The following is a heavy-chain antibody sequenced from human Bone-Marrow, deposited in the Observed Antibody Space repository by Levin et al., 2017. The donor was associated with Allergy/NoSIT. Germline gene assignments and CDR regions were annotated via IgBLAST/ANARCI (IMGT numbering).Heavy chain of an antibody. V-gene: IGHV4-39*02. CDR1: GGSISSSTYY. J-gene: IGHJ4*02. Sequence: PSETLSLTCTVSGGSISSSTYYWAWIRQPPGKGLECIGNIYYSGSTYYNPSLKSRLTISVDTSKNHFSLRLTSVTATDTAIYYCVTLPRTYYAGRGYYYGPFDSWGRGTLVTVSS. D-gene: IGHD3-22*01. CDR3: VTLPRTYYAGRGYYYGPFDS. CDR2: IYYSGST.